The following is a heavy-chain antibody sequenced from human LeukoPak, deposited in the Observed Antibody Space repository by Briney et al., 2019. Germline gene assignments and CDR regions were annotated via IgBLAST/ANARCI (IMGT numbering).Heavy chain of an antibody. CDR3: ARVYCSSTSCYPKLFDY. J-gene: IGHJ4*02. Sequence: GGSLRLSCAASGFTFSSYSMNWVRQAPGKGLEWVSYISSSSSTIYYADSVKDRFTISRDNAKNSLYLQMNSLRAEDTAVYYCARVYCSSTSCYPKLFDYWGQGTLVTVSS. D-gene: IGHD2-2*01. V-gene: IGHV3-48*01. CDR2: ISSSSSTI. CDR1: GFTFSSYS.